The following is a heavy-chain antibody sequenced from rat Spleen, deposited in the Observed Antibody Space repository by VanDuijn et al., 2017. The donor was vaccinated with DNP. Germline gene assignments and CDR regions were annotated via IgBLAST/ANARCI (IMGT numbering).Heavy chain of an antibody. D-gene: IGHD1-2*01. CDR3: ARWHLYLSYFDY. V-gene: IGHV2S12*01. J-gene: IGHJ2*01. CDR1: GFSLTSYG. Sequence: QVQLKESGPGLVQPSQTLSLTCTVSGFSLTSYGVTWVRQPPGKGLEWIAAISSGGSTYYNSALKSRLTISRDTSKSQVLLEMNSLQTEDTAMYFCARWHLYLSYFDYWGQGVMVTVSS. CDR2: ISSGGST.